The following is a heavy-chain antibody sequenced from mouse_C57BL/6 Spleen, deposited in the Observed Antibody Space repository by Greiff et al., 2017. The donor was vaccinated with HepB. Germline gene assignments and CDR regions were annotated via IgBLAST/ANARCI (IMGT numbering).Heavy chain of an antibody. CDR3: ARFYYDYHYYAMDY. CDR1: GFTFSDYY. V-gene: IGHV5-16*01. CDR2: INYDGSST. Sequence: EVKLMESEGGLVQPGSSMKLSCTASGFTFSDYYMAWVRQVPEKGLEWVANINYDGSSTYYLDSLKSRFIISRDNAKNILYLQMSSLKSEDTATYYCARFYYDYHYYAMDYWGQGTSVTVSS. D-gene: IGHD2-4*01. J-gene: IGHJ4*01.